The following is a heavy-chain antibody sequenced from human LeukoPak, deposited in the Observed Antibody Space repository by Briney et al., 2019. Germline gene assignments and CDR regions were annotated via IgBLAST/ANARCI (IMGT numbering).Heavy chain of an antibody. Sequence: ASVKVSCKASGGTFSSYAISWVRQAPGQGLEWMGWMNPNSGNTGYAQKFQGRVTMTRNTSISTAYMELSSLRSEDTAVYYCARGSGMVRGAYYYYMDVWGKGTTVTISS. D-gene: IGHD3-10*01. CDR2: MNPNSGNT. CDR1: GGTFSSYA. CDR3: ARGSGMVRGAYYYYMDV. V-gene: IGHV1-8*02. J-gene: IGHJ6*03.